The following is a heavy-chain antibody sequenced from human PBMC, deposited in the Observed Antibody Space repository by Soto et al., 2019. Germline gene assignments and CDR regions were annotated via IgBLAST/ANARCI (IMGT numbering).Heavy chain of an antibody. CDR1: GGSISSSSYY. Sequence: SETLSLTCTVSGGSISSSSYYWGWIRQPPGKGLEWIGSIYYSGSTYYNPSLKSRVTISVDTSKNQFSLKLSSVTAADTAVYYCARFRGIADRIFWGQGTLVTVSS. J-gene: IGHJ4*02. V-gene: IGHV4-39*01. CDR3: ARFRGIADRIF. CDR2: IYYSGST. D-gene: IGHD6-13*01.